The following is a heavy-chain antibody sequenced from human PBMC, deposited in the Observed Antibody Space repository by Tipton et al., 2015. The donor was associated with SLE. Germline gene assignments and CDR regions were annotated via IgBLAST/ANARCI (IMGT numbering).Heavy chain of an antibody. CDR3: ARYPVAGRGIDY. CDR1: GGSISSGSHY. J-gene: IGHJ4*02. Sequence: TLSLTCTVSGGSISSGSHYWSWIRQPAGKGLEWIGRIYTSGSTNYNPSLKSRVTISVDTSKNQFSLKLSSVTAADTAVYYCARYPVAGRGIDYWGQGTLVTVSS. V-gene: IGHV4-61*02. D-gene: IGHD6-19*01. CDR2: IYTSGST.